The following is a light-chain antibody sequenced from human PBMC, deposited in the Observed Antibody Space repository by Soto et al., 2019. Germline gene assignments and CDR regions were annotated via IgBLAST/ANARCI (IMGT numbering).Light chain of an antibody. Sequence: EIVLTQSPANLSLSPGERATLSCRARQSVSSYLAWYQQKPGQTPRLLIYDASNRATGIPARFSGSGSGTDFTLTISSLEPEDFAVYYCQQRSHWPTFGQGTKLEI. CDR3: QQRSHWPT. V-gene: IGKV3-11*01. J-gene: IGKJ2*01. CDR2: DAS. CDR1: QSVSSY.